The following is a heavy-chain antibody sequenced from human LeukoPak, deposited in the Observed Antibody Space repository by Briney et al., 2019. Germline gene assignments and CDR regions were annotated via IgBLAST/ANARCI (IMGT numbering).Heavy chain of an antibody. Sequence: PSETLSLTCTVSGGSISSYYWSWIRQPPGKGLEWIGYIYYSGSTNYNPSLKSRVTISVDTSKNQFSLKLSSVTAADTAVYYCARAYGSGSYYNIDYYGMDVWGQGTTVTVSS. CDR1: GGSISSYY. J-gene: IGHJ6*02. CDR3: ARAYGSGSYYNIDYYGMDV. V-gene: IGHV4-59*01. D-gene: IGHD3-10*01. CDR2: IYYSGST.